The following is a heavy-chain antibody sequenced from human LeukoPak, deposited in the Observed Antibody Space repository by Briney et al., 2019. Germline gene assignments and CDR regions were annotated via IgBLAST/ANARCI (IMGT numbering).Heavy chain of an antibody. Sequence: SETLSLTCTVSGGSISSGSYYWSWIRQPAGKGLEWIGRIYTSGSTNYNPSLKSRVTISVDTSKNQFSLKLSSVTAADTAVYYCARGNYDFWSGYAYYFDYWGQGTLVTVSS. CDR3: ARGNYDFWSGYAYYFDY. J-gene: IGHJ4*02. CDR1: GGSISSGSYY. CDR2: IYTSGST. V-gene: IGHV4-61*02. D-gene: IGHD3-3*01.